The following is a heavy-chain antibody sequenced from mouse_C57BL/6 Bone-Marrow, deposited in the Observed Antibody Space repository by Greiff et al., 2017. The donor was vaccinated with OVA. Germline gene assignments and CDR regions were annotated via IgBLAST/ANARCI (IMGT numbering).Heavy chain of an antibody. CDR2: ISSGGSYT. D-gene: IGHD2-2*01. J-gene: IGHJ3*01. CDR3: ARQYGYDGAWFAY. V-gene: IGHV5-6*01. Sequence: EVHLVESGGDLVKPGGSLKLSCAASGFTFSSYGMSWVRQTPDKRLEWVATISSGGSYTYYPDSVKGRFTISRDNAKNTLYLQMSSLKSEDTAMYYCARQYGYDGAWFAYWGQGTLVTVSA. CDR1: GFTFSSYG.